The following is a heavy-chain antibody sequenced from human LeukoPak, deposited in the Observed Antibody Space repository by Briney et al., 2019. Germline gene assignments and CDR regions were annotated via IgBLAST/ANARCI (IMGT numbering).Heavy chain of an antibody. J-gene: IGHJ4*02. Sequence: GESLRLSCAASGFTFRNYGMSWVRQAPGKGLEWVASIGLSGRDTYYTDSVKGRFIVSRDNSQSMLHLQINGMRVDDTAVYYCAKRKGAPGGRNPFDAPAAIHVEMGGIYFDSWGQGTRVTVSS. CDR3: AKRKGAPGGRNPFDAPAAIHVEMGGIYFDS. CDR1: GFTFRNYG. D-gene: IGHD2-2*01. V-gene: IGHV3-23*01. CDR2: IGLSGRDT.